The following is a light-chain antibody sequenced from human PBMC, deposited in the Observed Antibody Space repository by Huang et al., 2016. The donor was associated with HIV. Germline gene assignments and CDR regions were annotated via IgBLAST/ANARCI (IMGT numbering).Light chain of an antibody. CDR1: QIINGY. CDR2: GAA. CDR3: QQSYNIPRT. J-gene: IGKJ2*01. Sequence: DIQMTQAPSSLSAPVGDRVIITCRASQIINGYLNWYQQMSGRDPKLLISGAATLQGGVSPRFSGSGSGTDFTLTITDVQPEDSATYFCQQSYNIPRTFGQGTLLEI. V-gene: IGKV1-39*01.